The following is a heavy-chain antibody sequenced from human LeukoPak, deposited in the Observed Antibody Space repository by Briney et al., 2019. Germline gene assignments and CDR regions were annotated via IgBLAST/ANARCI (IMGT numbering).Heavy chain of an antibody. V-gene: IGHV3-48*04. Sequence: PGGSLRLSCAASGFTFSSYSMNWVRQAPGKGLEWVSYISSSSSTIYYAGSVKGRFTISRDNAKNSLYLQMNSLRAEDTAVYYCAIGSGRHDYWGQGTLVTVSS. D-gene: IGHD3-10*01. CDR2: ISSSSSTI. CDR3: AIGSGRHDY. J-gene: IGHJ4*02. CDR1: GFTFSSYS.